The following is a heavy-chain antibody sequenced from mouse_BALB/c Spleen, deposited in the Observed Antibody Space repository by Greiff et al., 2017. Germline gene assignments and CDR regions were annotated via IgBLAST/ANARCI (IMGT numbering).Heavy chain of an antibody. CDR2: IYPGDGDT. D-gene: IGHD2-1*01. Sequence: VQLQESGAELVRPGSSVKISCKASGYAFSSYWMNWVKQRPGQGLEWIGQIYPGDGDTNYNGKFKGKATLTADKYSSTAYMQLSSLTSEDSAVYFCAKRGNYAWFAYWGQGTLVTVSA. V-gene: IGHV1-80*01. CDR3: AKRGNYAWFAY. J-gene: IGHJ3*01. CDR1: GYAFSSYW.